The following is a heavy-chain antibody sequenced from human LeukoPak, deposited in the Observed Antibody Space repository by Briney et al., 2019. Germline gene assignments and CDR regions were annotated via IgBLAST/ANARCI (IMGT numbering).Heavy chain of an antibody. CDR3: ATYGDFPYCFYY. V-gene: IGHV4-4*02. Sequence: PSETLSLTSVVTGGSIRNGKWWSWVRQPPGKGLEWIGEIIYSGSTHYNPSLKSRVTISLDESKNQFSLKLNSVTAADTAEYYCATYGDFPYCFYYWGQGTLVTVSS. CDR1: GGSIRNGKW. D-gene: IGHD2-21*02. CDR2: IIYSGST. J-gene: IGHJ4*02.